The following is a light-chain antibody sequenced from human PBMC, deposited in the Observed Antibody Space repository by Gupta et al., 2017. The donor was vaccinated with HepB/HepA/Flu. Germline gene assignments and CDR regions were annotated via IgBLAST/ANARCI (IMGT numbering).Light chain of an antibody. CDR3: CSHTTTDSEV. V-gene: IGLV2-18*02. Sequence: QSALTQPPSVSGSPGQSVTISCSGSSSDIGYYNRVSWYQQPPDTAPKVLMYEVNQRPSGVPDRFAGSKSGNTDSLTIAGLQAEDEDDYYCCSHTTTDSEVFGTGTKVTVL. CDR1: SSDIGYYNR. CDR2: EVN. J-gene: IGLJ1*01.